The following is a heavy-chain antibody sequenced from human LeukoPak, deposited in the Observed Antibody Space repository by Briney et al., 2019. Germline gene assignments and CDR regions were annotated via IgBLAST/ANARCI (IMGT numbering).Heavy chain of an antibody. V-gene: IGHV1-2*02. CDR1: GYTFTGYY. D-gene: IGHD1-26*01. CDR3: AATVGATTSKPYYFDY. CDR2: INPNSGGT. Sequence: ASVKVSRKASGYTFTGYYMHWVRQAPGQGLEWMGWINPNSGGTNYAQKLQGRVTMTTDTSTSTAYMELRSLRSDDTAVYYCAATVGATTSKPYYFDYWGQGTLVTVSS. J-gene: IGHJ4*02.